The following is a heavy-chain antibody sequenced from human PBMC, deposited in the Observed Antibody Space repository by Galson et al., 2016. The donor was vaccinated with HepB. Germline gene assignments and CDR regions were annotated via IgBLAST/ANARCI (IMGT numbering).Heavy chain of an antibody. CDR2: ISGSGGST. CDR1: GFTFSTYA. J-gene: IGHJ4*02. Sequence: SLRLSCAASGFTFSTYAMSWVRQAPGKGLEWVSAISGSGGSTYYADSVKGRFTISRDNSKNTLYLQMNSLRAEDTAVYYCAKNDILTGYSAFDYWGQGTLITVSS. V-gene: IGHV3-23*01. D-gene: IGHD3-9*01. CDR3: AKNDILTGYSAFDY.